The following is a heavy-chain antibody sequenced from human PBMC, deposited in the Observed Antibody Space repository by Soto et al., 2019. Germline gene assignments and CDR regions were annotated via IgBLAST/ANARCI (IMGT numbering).Heavy chain of an antibody. Sequence: GESLKISCAASGFSFSTYSMAWVRQAAGKGPQWVSGLSGGGANTFYIDSVRGRFTISVDISRNTVFLQMDSLRVDDTAVYYCARWSGYDDAWGRGTLVTVSS. J-gene: IGHJ4*02. D-gene: IGHD5-12*01. V-gene: IGHV3-23*01. CDR1: GFSFSTYS. CDR2: LSGGGANT. CDR3: ARWSGYDDA.